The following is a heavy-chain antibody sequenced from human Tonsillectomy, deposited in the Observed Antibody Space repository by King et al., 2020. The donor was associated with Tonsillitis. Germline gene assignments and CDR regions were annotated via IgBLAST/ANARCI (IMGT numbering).Heavy chain of an antibody. Sequence: VQLVESGGGLVKPGGSLRLSCAASGFTFSSYSMNWVRQAPGKGLEWVSSISSSSSYIYYADSVKGRFTISRDNAKNSLYLQMNSLRAEDTDVYYCASMVPPFWSGYSYYFDYWGQGTLVTVSS. D-gene: IGHD3-3*01. CDR2: ISSSSSYI. J-gene: IGHJ4*02. V-gene: IGHV3-21*01. CDR1: GFTFSSYS. CDR3: ASMVPPFWSGYSYYFDY.